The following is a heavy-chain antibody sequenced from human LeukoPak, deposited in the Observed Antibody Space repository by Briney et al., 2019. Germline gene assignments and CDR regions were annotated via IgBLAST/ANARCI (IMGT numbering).Heavy chain of an antibody. D-gene: IGHD3-10*01. J-gene: IGHJ4*02. V-gene: IGHV3-48*03. Sequence: GGSLRLSCSASGFTFSSYEMNWVRQAPGKGLEWLSYINSIGTTTHYADSVKGRFTISGDNAKNSLYLQVNSLRAEDTAVYYCARDGGTDYSFDYWGLGTLVTVSS. CDR3: ARDGGTDYSFDY. CDR2: INSIGTTT. CDR1: GFTFSSYE.